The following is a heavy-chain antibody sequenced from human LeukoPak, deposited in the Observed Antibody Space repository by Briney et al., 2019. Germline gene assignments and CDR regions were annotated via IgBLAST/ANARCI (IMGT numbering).Heavy chain of an antibody. CDR2: FDPEDGET. Sequence: ASVKVSCKVSGYTLTELSMHWVRQAPGKGLEWMGGFDPEDGETIYAQKFQGRVTMTEDTSTDTAYMELSSLRSEDTAVYYCAVSYDSSGYLDYWGQGTLVTVSS. V-gene: IGHV1-24*01. J-gene: IGHJ4*02. CDR3: AVSYDSSGYLDY. CDR1: GYTLTELS. D-gene: IGHD3-22*01.